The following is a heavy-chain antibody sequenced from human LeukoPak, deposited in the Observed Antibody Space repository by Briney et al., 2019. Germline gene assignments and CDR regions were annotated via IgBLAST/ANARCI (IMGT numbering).Heavy chain of an antibody. CDR2: IHTSGDT. V-gene: IGHV3-53*01. CDR3: IVFGDSNH. J-gene: IGHJ5*02. CDR1: GLTGSHNY. D-gene: IGHD4-17*01. Sequence: GGSLRLSYAASGLTGSHNYVSWVRQAPGKGLEWVSAIHTSGDTCYADSVKGRFTISRDTSKNTLYLQINSLRVEDTAVYYCIVFGDSNHWGQGTLVTVSS.